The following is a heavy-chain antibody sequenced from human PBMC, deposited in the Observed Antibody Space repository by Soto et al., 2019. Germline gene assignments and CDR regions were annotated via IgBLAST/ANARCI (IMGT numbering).Heavy chain of an antibody. CDR3: AREVSYGYRFLDY. Sequence: SETLSLTCTVSGGSISSYYWSWIRQPPGKGLEWIGEINHSGSTNYNPSLKSRVTISVDTSKNQFSLKLSSVTAADTAVYYCAREVSYGYRFLDYWGQG. J-gene: IGHJ4*02. D-gene: IGHD5-18*01. CDR2: INHSGST. CDR1: GGSISSYY. V-gene: IGHV4-34*01.